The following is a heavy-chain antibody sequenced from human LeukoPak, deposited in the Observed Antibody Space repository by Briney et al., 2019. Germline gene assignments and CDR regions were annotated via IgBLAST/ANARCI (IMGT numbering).Heavy chain of an antibody. Sequence: SETLSLTCTVSGGSITSHYWGWIRQPPGRGLEWIGYIYYSGSSKYNPSLKSRVTISADTSKNQLSLRLTSVTAADTALYYCARVDGGSGSYLFRRRFDPWGQGTLVTVSS. CDR3: ARVDGGSGSYLFRRRFDP. CDR1: GGSITSHY. J-gene: IGHJ5*02. D-gene: IGHD3-10*01. V-gene: IGHV4-59*11. CDR2: IYYSGSS.